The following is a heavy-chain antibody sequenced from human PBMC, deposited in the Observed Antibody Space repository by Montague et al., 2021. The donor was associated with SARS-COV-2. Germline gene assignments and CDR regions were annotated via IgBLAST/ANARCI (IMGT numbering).Heavy chain of an antibody. J-gene: IGHJ4*02. CDR2: INHSGST. Sequence: SETLSLTCAVYGGSFSGYYWCWIRQPPGKGLGWIGEINHSGSTNYNPSLKSRVTISVDTSKNQFSLKLSSVTAADTAVYDCARGTEYGSGIYSHYYYDHWGQGTLVTVSS. V-gene: IGHV4-34*01. CDR3: ARGTEYGSGIYSHYYYDH. CDR1: GGSFSGYY. D-gene: IGHD3-10*01.